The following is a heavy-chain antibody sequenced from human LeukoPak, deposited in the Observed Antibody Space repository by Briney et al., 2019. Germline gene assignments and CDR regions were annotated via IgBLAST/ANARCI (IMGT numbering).Heavy chain of an antibody. Sequence: GESLKISCKGSGYTFTTDWIAWVRQMPGKGLEWMGIIYPGDSDARYSPSFHGQVTISVDESISTGYLQWSSLKATDTAMYYCERRGGGVSPGAAKAFDYWGQGTLVTVSS. CDR2: IYPGDSDA. CDR1: GYTFTTDW. CDR3: ERRGGGVSPGAAKAFDY. V-gene: IGHV5-51*01. D-gene: IGHD2-15*01. J-gene: IGHJ4*02.